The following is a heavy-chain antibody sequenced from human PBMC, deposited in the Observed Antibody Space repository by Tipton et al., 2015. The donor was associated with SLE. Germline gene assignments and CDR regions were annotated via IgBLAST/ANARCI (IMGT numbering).Heavy chain of an antibody. CDR3: ARAIAYQQLAPMDV. Sequence: TLPLTCTVSGDSISSGSYYWSWIRQPAGKGLEWIGRIYTSGSTNYNPSLKSRVTISVDTSKNQFSLKLSSVTAADTAVYYCARAIAYQQLAPMDVWGKGTTVTVSS. J-gene: IGHJ6*03. CDR1: GDSISSGSYY. CDR2: IYTSGST. D-gene: IGHD6-13*01. V-gene: IGHV4-61*02.